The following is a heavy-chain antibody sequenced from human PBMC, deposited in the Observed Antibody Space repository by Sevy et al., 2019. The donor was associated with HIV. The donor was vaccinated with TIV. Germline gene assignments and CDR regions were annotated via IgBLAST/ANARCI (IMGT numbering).Heavy chain of an antibody. CDR3: ATDVSGDYFFAHTSDH. D-gene: IGHD4-17*01. V-gene: IGHV3-15*01. CDR1: GFTFNNAW. CDR2: IKTNTDGGTT. Sequence: GGSLRLSCAASGFTFNNAWMMWVRQAPGKGLEWVGHIKTNTDGGTTDYAAPVKARFTISRDDSKSTLYLQMNGLKTEDTALYYCATDVSGDYFFAHTSDHWGQGTLVTVSS. J-gene: IGHJ4*02.